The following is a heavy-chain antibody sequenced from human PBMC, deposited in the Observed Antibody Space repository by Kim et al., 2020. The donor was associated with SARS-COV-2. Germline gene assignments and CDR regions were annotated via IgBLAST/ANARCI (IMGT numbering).Heavy chain of an antibody. V-gene: IGHV3-15*01. Sequence: GGSLRLSCAASGFTFSNAWMSWVRQAPGKGLEWVGRIKSKTDGGTTDYAAPVKGRFTISRDDSKNTLYLQMNSLKTEDTAVYYCTTGVLGEPYFDYWGQGTLVTVSS. CDR1: GFTFSNAW. CDR3: TTGVLGEPYFDY. D-gene: IGHD2-8*01. J-gene: IGHJ4*02. CDR2: IKSKTDGGTT.